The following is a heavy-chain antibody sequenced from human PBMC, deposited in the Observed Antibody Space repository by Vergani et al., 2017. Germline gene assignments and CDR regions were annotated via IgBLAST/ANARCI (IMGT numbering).Heavy chain of an antibody. CDR2: IYSCGST. V-gene: IGHV3-53*01. D-gene: IGHD3-22*01. CDR1: GFTVSSNY. J-gene: IGHJ1*01. CDR3: TTDIGYYDSSGYYYVNWAEYFQH. Sequence: EVQLVESGGGLIQPGGSLRLSCAASGFTVSSNYMSWVRQAPGKGLEWVSVIYSCGSTYYADSVKGRFTISRDNSKNTLYLQMNSLKTEDTAVYYCTTDIGYYDSSGYYYVNWAEYFQHWGQGTLVTVSS.